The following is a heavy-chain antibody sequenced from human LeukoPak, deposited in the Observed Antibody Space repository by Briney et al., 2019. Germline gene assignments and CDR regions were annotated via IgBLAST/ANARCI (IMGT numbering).Heavy chain of an antibody. CDR3: ARDRTTVTTSALGY. CDR2: ISGSSNAI. V-gene: IGHV3-48*02. J-gene: IGHJ4*02. D-gene: IGHD4-11*01. CDR1: EFSFRSHD. Sequence: GGSLRLSCVASEFSFRSHDMNWVRQAPGKGLEWVSYISGSSNAIYYADSVKGRFTISRDNAKNSLYLQMNSLRDEDTAVYYCARDRTTVTTSALGYWGQGTLVTVSS.